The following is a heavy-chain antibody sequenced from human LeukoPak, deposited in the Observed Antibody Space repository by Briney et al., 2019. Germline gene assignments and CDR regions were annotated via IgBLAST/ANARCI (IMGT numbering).Heavy chain of an antibody. CDR1: GGIFSSYA. CDR2: IIPIFGTA. Sequence: SVKVSCKASGGIFSSYAISWVRQAPGQGLEWMGRIIPIFGTANYAQKFQGRVTITADKSTSTAYMELSSLRSEDTAVYYCARVGAGESSDYYYYYYMDVWGKGTTVTVSS. CDR3: ARVGAGESSDYYYYYYMDV. V-gene: IGHV1-69*06. D-gene: IGHD3-10*01. J-gene: IGHJ6*03.